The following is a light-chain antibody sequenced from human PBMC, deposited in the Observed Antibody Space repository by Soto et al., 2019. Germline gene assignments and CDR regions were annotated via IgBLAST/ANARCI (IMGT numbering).Light chain of an antibody. Sequence: EIVLTQSPGTLSLSPGERATLSCRASQSVRNNYLAWYQQKPGQAPRLFIYGASSRATGIPDRFSGSGSGTDFTLTISRLEPEDFAVYYCHQYSSSPLTFGGGTKVDI. CDR1: QSVRNNY. V-gene: IGKV3-20*01. CDR3: HQYSSSPLT. J-gene: IGKJ4*01. CDR2: GAS.